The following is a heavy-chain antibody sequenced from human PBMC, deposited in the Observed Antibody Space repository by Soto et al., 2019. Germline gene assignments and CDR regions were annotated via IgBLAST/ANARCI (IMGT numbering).Heavy chain of an antibody. CDR1: GYTFTSYD. CDR2: MNPNSGNT. Sequence: ASVKVSCKASGYTFTSYDINWVRQAPGQGLEWMGWMNPNSGNTDYAQKLQGRVTMTTDTSTSTAYMELRSLRSDDTAVYYCARDYGDSYWGQGTLVTVSS. CDR3: ARDYGDSY. D-gene: IGHD4-17*01. V-gene: IGHV1-18*01. J-gene: IGHJ4*02.